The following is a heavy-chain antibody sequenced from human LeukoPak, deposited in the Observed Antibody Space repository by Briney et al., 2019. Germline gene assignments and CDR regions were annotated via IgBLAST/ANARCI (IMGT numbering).Heavy chain of an antibody. CDR2: IYYSGST. D-gene: IGHD3-22*01. CDR3: ARARYDSIGYRFDY. V-gene: IGHV4-59*01. J-gene: IGHJ4*02. Sequence: SETLSLTCTVSGGSISSYYWSWIRQPPAPGLEWIGYIYYSGSTNYNPSLKSRVTISVDTSKNLFSLKLSSVTAADTAVYYRARARYDSIGYRFDYWGQGTLVSVSS. CDR1: GGSISSYY.